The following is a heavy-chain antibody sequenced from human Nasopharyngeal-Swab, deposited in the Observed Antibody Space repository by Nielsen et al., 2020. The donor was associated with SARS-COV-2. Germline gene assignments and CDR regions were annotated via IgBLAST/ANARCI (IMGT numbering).Heavy chain of an antibody. CDR2: IYYSGST. D-gene: IGHD3-3*01. CDR3: ARDQGRFLEWPLSYYYYYYGMDV. V-gene: IGHV4-39*07. Sequence: SETLSLTCTGSGGSISSSSYYWGWIRQPPGKGLEWIGSIYYSGSTYYNPSLKSRVTISVDTSKNQFSLKLSSVTAADTAVYYCARDQGRFLEWPLSYYYYYYGMDVWGQGTTVTVSS. J-gene: IGHJ6*02. CDR1: GGSISSSSYY.